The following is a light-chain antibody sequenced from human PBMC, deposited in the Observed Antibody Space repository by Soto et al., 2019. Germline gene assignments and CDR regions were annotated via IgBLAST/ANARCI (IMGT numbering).Light chain of an antibody. Sequence: QSVLTQPPSASGSPGQSVTISCTGTSSDVGGYNYGSWYQQHPGKAPKLMIYEVSKRPSGVPDRFSGSKSGNTASLTVSGIKAEDEADYYCSSFSGSVYVFGTGTKVXVL. CDR1: SSDVGGYNY. CDR3: SSFSGSVYV. J-gene: IGLJ1*01. CDR2: EVS. V-gene: IGLV2-8*01.